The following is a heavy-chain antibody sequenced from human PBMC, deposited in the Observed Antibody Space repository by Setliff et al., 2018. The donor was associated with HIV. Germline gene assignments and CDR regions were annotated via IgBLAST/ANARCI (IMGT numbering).Heavy chain of an antibody. CDR2: LKSKRDGGTV. CDR1: GFTFDKAW. D-gene: IGHD3-22*01. CDR3: ATAGESYDDSGYFFDY. V-gene: IGHV3-15*07. Sequence: PGGSLRLSCAASGFTFDKAWMNWVRQAPGKGLGWVARLKSKRDGGTVDYAASVKGRLTISRDDSKNMRYLQMNSLKTEDTAVYYCATAGESYDDSGYFFDYWGQGALVTVSS. J-gene: IGHJ4*02.